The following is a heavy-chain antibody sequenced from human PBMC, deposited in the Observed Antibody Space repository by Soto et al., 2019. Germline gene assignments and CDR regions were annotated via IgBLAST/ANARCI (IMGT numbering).Heavy chain of an antibody. CDR1: GYTLTELS. CDR3: ATSLGYCSGGSCSSDASHFDY. Sequence: GASVKVSCKVSGYTLTELSMHWVRQAPGKGLEWMGGFDPEDGETIYAQKFQGRVTMTEDTSTDTAYMELSSLRSEDTAVYYCATSLGYCSGGSCSSDASHFDYWGQGTLVTVSS. D-gene: IGHD2-15*01. J-gene: IGHJ4*02. V-gene: IGHV1-24*01. CDR2: FDPEDGET.